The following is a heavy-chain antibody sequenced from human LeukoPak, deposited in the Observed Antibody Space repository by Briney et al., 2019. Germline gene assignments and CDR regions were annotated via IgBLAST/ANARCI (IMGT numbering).Heavy chain of an antibody. V-gene: IGHV3-74*01. CDR2: VNNDGSST. Sequence: GGSLRLSRAASGFTFSDYWMHWVRQAPGRGLVWVSRVNNDGSSTVYADSVKGRFTISRDNAKNTVYLQMNSLRAEDTAVYYCARITRPRGGSSGVLEPWGQGTLVTVSS. D-gene: IGHD3-16*01. CDR1: GFTFSDYW. J-gene: IGHJ5*02. CDR3: ARITRPRGGSSGVLEP.